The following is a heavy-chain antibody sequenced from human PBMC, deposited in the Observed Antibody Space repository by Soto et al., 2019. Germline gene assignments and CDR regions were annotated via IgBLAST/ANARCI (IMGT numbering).Heavy chain of an antibody. CDR2: ITDSGDDT. CDR1: GFTFNNYA. Sequence: PGGSLRLSCAASGFTFNNYAMGWVRQAPGKGLEWVSAITDSGDDTYYIDSVKGRFTISRDNSKSTLYLQMNSLGAEDTAIYYCAKLGSSSWSPHYYFDYWGQGTLVTVSS. D-gene: IGHD2-2*01. J-gene: IGHJ4*02. V-gene: IGHV3-23*01. CDR3: AKLGSSSWSPHYYFDY.